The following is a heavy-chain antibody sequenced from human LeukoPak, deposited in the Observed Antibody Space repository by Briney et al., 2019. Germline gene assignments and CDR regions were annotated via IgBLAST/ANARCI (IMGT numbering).Heavy chain of an antibody. Sequence: SVKVSCKASRGTFSRYTISWVRQATGQGLEWMGRIIPILGIANYAQKFQGRVTITADKSTSTAYMELSSLRSEDTAVYYCAGGLRYFDWLSDAFDIWGQGTMVTVSS. CDR1: RGTFSRYT. V-gene: IGHV1-69*02. J-gene: IGHJ3*02. D-gene: IGHD3-9*01. CDR2: IIPILGIA. CDR3: AGGLRYFDWLSDAFDI.